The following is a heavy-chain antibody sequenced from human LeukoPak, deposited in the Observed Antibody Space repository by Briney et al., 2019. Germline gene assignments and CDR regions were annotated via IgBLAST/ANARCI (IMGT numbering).Heavy chain of an antibody. V-gene: IGHV1-2*02. Sequence: ASVKVSCKASGYTFTGYYMHWVRQAPGQGLEWMGWINPNSGGTNYAQKFQGRVTMTRDTSTSTVYMDLSSLRSDDTAVYYCARETYTRGAFDFWGQGTMVSVSS. CDR1: GYTFTGYY. J-gene: IGHJ3*01. CDR3: ARETYTRGAFDF. D-gene: IGHD4-11*01. CDR2: INPNSGGT.